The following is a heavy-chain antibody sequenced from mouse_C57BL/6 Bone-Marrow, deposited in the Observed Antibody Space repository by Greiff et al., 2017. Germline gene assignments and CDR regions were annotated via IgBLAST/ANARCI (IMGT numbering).Heavy chain of an antibody. CDR2: INPGSGGT. V-gene: IGHV1-54*01. CDR3: ARLNYGSSYASFAY. J-gene: IGHJ3*01. CDR1: GYAFTNYL. D-gene: IGHD1-1*01. Sequence: QVQLKESGAELVRPGTSVKVSCKASGYAFTNYLIEWVKQRPGQGLEWIGVINPGSGGTNYNEKFKGKATLTADKSSSTAYMQLSSRTAEVSAVYFCARLNYGSSYASFAYWGQGTLVTVSA.